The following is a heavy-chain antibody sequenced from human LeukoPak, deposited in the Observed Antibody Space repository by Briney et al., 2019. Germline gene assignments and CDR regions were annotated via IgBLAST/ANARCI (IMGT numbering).Heavy chain of an antibody. CDR3: ARAAMVRGVDYFDY. Sequence: GGSLRLSCAASGLTFSNTYMSWVRQALGKGLEWVSVISNSGDSTYSADSVKGRFTISRDNSKNTLYLQMNSLRAEDTAVYYCARAAMVRGVDYFDYWGQGTLVTVSS. J-gene: IGHJ4*02. D-gene: IGHD3-10*01. CDR2: ISNSGDST. CDR1: GLTFSNTY. V-gene: IGHV3-23*01.